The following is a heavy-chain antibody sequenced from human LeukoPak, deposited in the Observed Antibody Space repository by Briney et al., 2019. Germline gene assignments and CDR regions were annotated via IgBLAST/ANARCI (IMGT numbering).Heavy chain of an antibody. J-gene: IGHJ4*02. CDR2: IIPIFGTA. D-gene: IGHD3-22*01. CDR3: ARDTSDYYDSSGYYPGVFDY. CDR1: GGTFSSYA. V-gene: IGHV1-69*05. Sequence: SVKVSCKASGGTFSSYAISWVRQAPGQGPEWMGGIIPIFGTADYAQKFQGRVTITTDESTSTAYMELSSLRSEDTAVYYCARDTSDYYDSSGYYPGVFDYWGQGTLVTVSS.